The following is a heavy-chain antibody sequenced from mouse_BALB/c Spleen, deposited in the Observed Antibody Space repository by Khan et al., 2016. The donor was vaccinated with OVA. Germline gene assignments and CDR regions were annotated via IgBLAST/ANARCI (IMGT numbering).Heavy chain of an antibody. Sequence: QVQLQQPGAELVRPGASVKLSCKASGYSFTSYWMNWVMQRLGEGLEWIGMILPSDSETRLNQKFKDKATFTVDKSYNTSYRQLSGTTSENSAVYCGGLSWDGDYYFDYWGQGATLTVSA. CDR3: GLSWDGDYYFDY. V-gene: IGHV1S82*01. CDR1: GYSFTSYW. D-gene: IGHD4-1*01. J-gene: IGHJ2*01. CDR2: ILPSDSET.